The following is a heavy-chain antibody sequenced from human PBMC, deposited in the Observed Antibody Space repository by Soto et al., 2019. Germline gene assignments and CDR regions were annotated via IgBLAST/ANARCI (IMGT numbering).Heavy chain of an antibody. CDR1: GYTFNRYG. Sequence: ASVKVSCKASGYTFNRYGISWVRQAPGQGLEWMGWISGYNGDTNYAQKFQDRVSMTIDTSTGTAYMELRSLTSDDTAIYYCAKNGQPPYYYYGLDVWGQGTKDTVSS. CDR3: AKNGQPPYYYYGLDV. J-gene: IGHJ6*02. D-gene: IGHD2-8*01. V-gene: IGHV1-18*01. CDR2: ISGYNGDT.